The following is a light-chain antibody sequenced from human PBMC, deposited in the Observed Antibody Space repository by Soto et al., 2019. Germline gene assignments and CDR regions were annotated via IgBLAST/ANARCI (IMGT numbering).Light chain of an antibody. V-gene: IGLV3-1*01. Sequence: SYELTQPPSVSVSPGQTASITCSGEKLGDKYACWYQQKPGQSPVLVIYQDSKRPSGIPERFSGSNSGNTATLTIGGTQAMDEADYYCQAWDSSTALVFGGGTKLTVL. CDR1: KLGDKY. CDR2: QDS. CDR3: QAWDSSTALV. J-gene: IGLJ2*01.